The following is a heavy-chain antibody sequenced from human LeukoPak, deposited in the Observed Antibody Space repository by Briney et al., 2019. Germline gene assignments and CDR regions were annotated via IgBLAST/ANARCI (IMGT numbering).Heavy chain of an antibody. CDR2: IWYDGSNK. CDR1: GFTFSSYG. J-gene: IGHJ6*02. Sequence: GGSLRLSCAASGFTFSSYGMHWVRQAPGKGLEWVAVIWYDGSNKYYADSVKGRFTISRDNSKNTLYLQMNSLRAEDTAVYYCAKDFSYGDYLGYYYYGMDVWGQGTTVTVSS. CDR3: AKDFSYGDYLGYYYYGMDV. V-gene: IGHV3-30*02. D-gene: IGHD4-17*01.